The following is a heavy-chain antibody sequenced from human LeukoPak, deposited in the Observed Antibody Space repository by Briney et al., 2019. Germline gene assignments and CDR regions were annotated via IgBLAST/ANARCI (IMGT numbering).Heavy chain of an antibody. D-gene: IGHD6-6*01. Sequence: GSLRLSCAASGFSVSSNYMSWIRHPPGKGLEWIGYIYYSGSTNYNPSLKSRVTISVDTSKNQFSLKLSSVTAADTAVYYCARVDPDSSSTLEVFDYWGQGTLVTVSS. CDR2: IYYSGST. V-gene: IGHV4-59*02. CDR1: GFSVSSNY. CDR3: ARVDPDSSSTLEVFDY. J-gene: IGHJ4*02.